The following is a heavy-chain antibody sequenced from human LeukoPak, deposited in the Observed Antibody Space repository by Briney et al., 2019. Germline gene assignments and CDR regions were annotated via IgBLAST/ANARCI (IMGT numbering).Heavy chain of an antibody. CDR2: ISDVVAHT. CDR3: AKDNYGGVYVS. Sequence: EPGGSLRLSCAASGFIFRNFGMSWIRQAPGKGLEWVSHISDVVAHTWYADSVKGRFIISRDNSNNRAFLQMNSLRPEDTALYYCAKDNYGGVYVSWGQGTLVTVSS. J-gene: IGHJ5*02. D-gene: IGHD4-11*01. V-gene: IGHV3-23*01. CDR1: GFIFRNFG.